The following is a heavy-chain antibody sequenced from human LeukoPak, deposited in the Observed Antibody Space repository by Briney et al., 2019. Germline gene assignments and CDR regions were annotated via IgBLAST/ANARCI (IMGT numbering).Heavy chain of an antibody. CDR3: ARAGTYGDYSETFDY. CDR2: ISSSSSYI. Sequence: GGSLRLSCAASGFTFSSYSMNWVRQAPGKGLEWVSSISSSSSYIYYADSVKGRFTISRDNAKNSLYLQMNSLRAEDTAVYYCARAGTYGDYSETFDYWGQGTLVTVSS. J-gene: IGHJ4*02. CDR1: GFTFSSYS. D-gene: IGHD4-17*01. V-gene: IGHV3-21*01.